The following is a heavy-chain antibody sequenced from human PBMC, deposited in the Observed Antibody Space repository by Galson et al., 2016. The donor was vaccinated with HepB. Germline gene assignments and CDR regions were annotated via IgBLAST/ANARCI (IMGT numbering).Heavy chain of an antibody. D-gene: IGHD2-21*02. CDR1: GFSVGSHY. CDR3: AVKSGLVVTAGEAFDI. CDR2: IYSGGRT. V-gene: IGHV3-53*01. Sequence: SLRLSCAASGFSVGSHYMSWVRQAPGKGLEYVPIIYSGGRTDYADSVKGRFTISRGNSKDTLYLQMNNLRAEDTAVYYCAVKSGLVVTAGEAFDIWGLGTMVTVAS. J-gene: IGHJ3*02.